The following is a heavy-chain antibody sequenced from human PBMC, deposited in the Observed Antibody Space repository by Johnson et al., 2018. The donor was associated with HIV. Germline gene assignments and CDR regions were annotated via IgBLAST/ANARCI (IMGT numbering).Heavy chain of an antibody. J-gene: IGHJ3*02. CDR2: ISYDGSNK. CDR3: AKGGYNWKFDGFDI. V-gene: IGHV3-30*19. D-gene: IGHD1-20*01. CDR1: GFTFSTYG. Sequence: QVQLVESGGGVVQPGRSLRLSCAASGFTFSTYGMHWVRQAPGKGLEWVAVISYDGSNKYYADSVTGRFTISRDNSKNTLYLQMNSLRVEDTAVYYCAKGGYNWKFDGFDIWGQGTMVTVSS.